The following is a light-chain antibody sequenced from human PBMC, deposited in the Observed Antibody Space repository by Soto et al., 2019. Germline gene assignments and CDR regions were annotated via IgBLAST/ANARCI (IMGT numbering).Light chain of an antibody. CDR2: EVS. V-gene: IGLV2-8*01. CDR1: SSDVGGYNY. Sequence: QSALTQPPSASGSPGQSVTISCTGTSSDVGGYNYVSWYQQHPGKAPKLMIYEVSKRPSGVPDRFSGSKSGNTASLTVSGLQAEDEADYYCSSYAGSNNLDVFGGGTKLTV. CDR3: SSYAGSNNLDV. J-gene: IGLJ2*01.